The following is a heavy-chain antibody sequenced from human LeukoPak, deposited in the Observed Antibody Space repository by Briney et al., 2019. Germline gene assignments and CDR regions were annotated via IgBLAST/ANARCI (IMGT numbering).Heavy chain of an antibody. D-gene: IGHD3-16*02. V-gene: IGHV4-34*01. Sequence: SETLSLTCAVYGGSFSGYYWSWMRQPPGKGLEWIGEINHSGSTNYNPSLKSRVTISVDTSKNQFSLKLSSVTAADTAVYYCARGPTTIYVWGSYRPTWDPFDYWGQGTLVTASS. CDR2: INHSGST. J-gene: IGHJ4*02. CDR3: ARGPTTIYVWGSYRPTWDPFDY. CDR1: GGSFSGYY.